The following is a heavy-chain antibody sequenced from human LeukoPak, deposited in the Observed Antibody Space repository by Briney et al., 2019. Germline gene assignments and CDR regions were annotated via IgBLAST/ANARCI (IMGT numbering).Heavy chain of an antibody. J-gene: IGHJ4*02. CDR2: ISAYNGNT. V-gene: IGHV1-18*01. CDR1: GYTFTSYG. CDR3: ARVADCSGGSCYSPGIDY. Sequence: ASVKVSCKASGYTFTSYGISWVRQAPGQGLEWMGWISAYNGNTNYAQKLQGRVTMTTDTSTSTAYMEPRSLRSDDTAVYYCARVADCSGGSCYSPGIDYWGQGTLVTVSS. D-gene: IGHD2-15*01.